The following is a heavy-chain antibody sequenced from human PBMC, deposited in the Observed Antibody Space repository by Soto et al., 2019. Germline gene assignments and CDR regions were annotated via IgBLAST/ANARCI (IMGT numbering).Heavy chain of an antibody. CDR2: IYSGGST. CDR3: ARLLLVHLYGDYGYYYYYMYV. Sequence: GGSLRLSCAASGFTVSSNYMSWVRQAPGKGLKWVSVIYSGGSTYYADSVKGRLTISRHNPKNTLYLQMNSLRADDTAVYYCARLLLVHLYGDYGYYYYYMYVWGKGTSVTVSS. D-gene: IGHD4-17*01. V-gene: IGHV3-53*04. J-gene: IGHJ6*03. CDR1: GFTVSSNY.